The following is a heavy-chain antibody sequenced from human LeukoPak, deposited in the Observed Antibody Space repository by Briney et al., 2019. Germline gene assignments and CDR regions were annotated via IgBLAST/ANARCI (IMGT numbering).Heavy chain of an antibody. Sequence: TGGSLRLSCAASGFTDSSNYLTWVRQAPGKGLEWVSLIYSGGSTYYADSVKGRFTISRDNSKNTLYLRMNSLRVEDTAVYYCARGEAAAGTSDFWGQGTLVTVSS. CDR1: GFTDSSNY. CDR2: IYSGGST. CDR3: ARGEAAAGTSDF. D-gene: IGHD6-13*01. V-gene: IGHV3-53*01. J-gene: IGHJ4*02.